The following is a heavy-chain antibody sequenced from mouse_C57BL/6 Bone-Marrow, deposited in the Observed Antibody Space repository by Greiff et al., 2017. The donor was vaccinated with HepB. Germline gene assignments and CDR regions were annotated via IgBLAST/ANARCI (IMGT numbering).Heavy chain of an antibody. J-gene: IGHJ2*01. CDR3: AREEDYYYGSSYGFDY. D-gene: IGHD1-1*01. CDR1: GFTFSSYA. V-gene: IGHV5-4*01. Sequence: EVQRVESGGGLVKPGGSLKLSCAASGFTFSSYAMSWVRQTPEKRLEWVATISDGGSYTYYPDNVKGRFTISRDNAKNNLYLQMSHLKSEDTAMYYCAREEDYYYGSSYGFDYWGQGTTLTVSS. CDR2: ISDGGSYT.